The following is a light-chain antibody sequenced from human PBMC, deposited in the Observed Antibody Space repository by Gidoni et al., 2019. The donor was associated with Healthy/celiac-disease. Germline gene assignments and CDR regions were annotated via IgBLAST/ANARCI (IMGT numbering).Light chain of an antibody. CDR2: GAS. CDR3: QQYNNWPPIT. Sequence: EIVMTQSPATLSVSPGERATLSCRASQSVSSNLAWYQQKPGQAPRLLTYGASTRATGLPARFSGSGSGTEFTLTISSLQSEDFAVYYWQQYNNWPPITFGGGTKVEIK. V-gene: IGKV3-15*01. J-gene: IGKJ4*01. CDR1: QSVSSN.